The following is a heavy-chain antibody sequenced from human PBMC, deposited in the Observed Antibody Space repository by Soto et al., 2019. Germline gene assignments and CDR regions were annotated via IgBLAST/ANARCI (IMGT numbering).Heavy chain of an antibody. Sequence: QVQLVQSGAEVKKPGSSVKVSCKAPGGTFSSYAISWVRQAPGQGLEWMGVIIPIFGTAKYAQKFQDSVTITADESTSTGYMDRSRLRSEDTAVYYCARAQGGSRSLDIYYYYFYGMDVWGQGTTVTVSS. CDR3: ARAQGGSRSLDIYYYYFYGMDV. CDR2: IIPIFGTA. V-gene: IGHV1-69*01. D-gene: IGHD2-15*01. J-gene: IGHJ6*02. CDR1: GGTFSSYA.